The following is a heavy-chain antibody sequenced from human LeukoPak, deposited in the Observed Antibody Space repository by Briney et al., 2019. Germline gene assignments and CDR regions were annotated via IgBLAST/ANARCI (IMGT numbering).Heavy chain of an antibody. V-gene: IGHV3-74*01. CDR3: AHSVWSGNYFDY. Sequence: GGSLRLSCAASGFTFSTSWMHWVRQVPGKGLVWVSRINSDGRSTDYADSVKGRFTISRDNTKNTLYLQMNSMRGEVTAVYYCAHSVWSGNYFDYWGQGTLVTVSA. D-gene: IGHD3-3*01. J-gene: IGHJ4*02. CDR2: INSDGRST. CDR1: GFTFSTSW.